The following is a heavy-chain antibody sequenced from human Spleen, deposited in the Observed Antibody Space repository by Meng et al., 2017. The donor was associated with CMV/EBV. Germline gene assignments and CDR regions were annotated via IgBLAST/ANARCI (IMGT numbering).Heavy chain of an antibody. D-gene: IGHD3-3*01. J-gene: IGHJ4*02. CDR2: IIPVLGTA. CDR1: GGTFSSYT. V-gene: IGHV1-69*16. Sequence: SVKVSCKASGGTFSSYTVNWVRQGPGHGPEWMGGIIPVLGTANYAQKFHGRVTITTDDSASTAYTELSSLRSEDTAVYYCARGSLYYDLPSGYPPTSVWSFDYWGQGSLVTVSS. CDR3: ARGSLYYDLPSGYPPTSVWSFDY.